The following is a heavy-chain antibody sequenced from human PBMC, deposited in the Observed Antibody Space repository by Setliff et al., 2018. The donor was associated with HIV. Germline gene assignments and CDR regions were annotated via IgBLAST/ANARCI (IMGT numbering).Heavy chain of an antibody. CDR2: VHSTGTT. Sequence: SETLSLTCTVSGGSFSTYYWSWIRQPAGEGLEYIGRVHSTGTTIYNPSLKSRVTMSVDTSKNQLSLKPRSVTAADTAVYYCARARITMTGGRLEPYAFDRWGQGTKVTVSS. D-gene: IGHD3-22*01. J-gene: IGHJ3*01. CDR1: GGSFSTYY. CDR3: ARARITMTGGRLEPYAFDR. V-gene: IGHV4-4*07.